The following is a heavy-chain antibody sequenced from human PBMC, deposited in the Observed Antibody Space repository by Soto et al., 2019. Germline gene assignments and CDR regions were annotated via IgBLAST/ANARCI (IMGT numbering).Heavy chain of an antibody. J-gene: IGHJ6*02. V-gene: IGHV1-2*02. CDR2: INPNSGGT. Sequence: ASVKVSCKASGYTFTGYYMHWVRQAPGQGLEWMGWINPNSGGTNYAQKFQGRVTMTRDTSISTAYMELSRLRSDDTAVYYCARDSKYAGDGYNPSYVMDVWGQGTTVIVSS. D-gene: IGHD5-12*01. CDR1: GYTFTGYY. CDR3: ARDSKYAGDGYNPSYVMDV.